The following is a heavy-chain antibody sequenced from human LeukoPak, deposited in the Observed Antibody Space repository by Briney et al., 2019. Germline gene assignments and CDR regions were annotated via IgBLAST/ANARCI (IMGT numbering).Heavy chain of an antibody. CDR1: GGAFSGYY. V-gene: IGHV4-34*01. CDR2: INHSGST. J-gene: IGHJ1*01. D-gene: IGHD2-2*01. Sequence: SGTLSLSCAVSGGAFSGYYMSWIRQPPGKGLEWMGEINHSGSTKYNPSPKSRGTISVDTSTNQFSMKRSCGTAADTAVYYCARGPYAFIVVVPAANLYLQHWGQGTLVTVSS. CDR3: ARGPYAFIVVVPAANLYLQH.